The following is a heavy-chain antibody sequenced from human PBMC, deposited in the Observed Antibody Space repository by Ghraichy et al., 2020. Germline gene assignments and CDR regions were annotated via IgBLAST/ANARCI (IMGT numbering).Heavy chain of an antibody. V-gene: IGHV1-69*13. D-gene: IGHD2-15*01. J-gene: IGHJ5*02. CDR1: GGTFSSYA. CDR2: IIPIFGTA. Sequence: SVKVSCKASGGTFSSYAISWVRQAPGQGLEWMGGIIPIFGTANYAQKFQGRVTITADESTSTAYMELSSLRSEATAVYYCAREAGYCSGGSCFIWVGWFDPWGQGTLVTVSS. CDR3: AREAGYCSGGSCFIWVGWFDP.